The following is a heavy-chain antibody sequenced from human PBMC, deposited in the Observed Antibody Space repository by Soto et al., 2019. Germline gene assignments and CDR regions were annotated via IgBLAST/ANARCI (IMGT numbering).Heavy chain of an antibody. CDR1: GYTFTGYY. Sequence: QVQLVQSGAEVKKPGASVKVSCKASGYTFTGYYMHWVRQAPGQGLEWMGWINPNSGGTNYAQKFQGWVTMTRDTSISTAYMELSRLRSDDPAVYYFARDFGIVGATFDYWGQGTLVTVSS. D-gene: IGHD1-26*01. CDR2: INPNSGGT. J-gene: IGHJ4*02. CDR3: ARDFGIVGATFDY. V-gene: IGHV1-2*04.